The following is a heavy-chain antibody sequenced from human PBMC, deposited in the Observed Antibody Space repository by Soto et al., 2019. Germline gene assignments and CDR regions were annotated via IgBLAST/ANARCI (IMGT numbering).Heavy chain of an antibody. J-gene: IGHJ6*02. CDR2: IYYSGSA. CDR1: GGSISSGGYY. V-gene: IGHV4-31*03. Sequence: QVQLQESGPGLVKPSQTLSLTCTVSGGSISSGGYYWSWSHQHPGKGLEWIGYIYYSGSAYYNPSLKSRVTRSVDTSKNQFSLKLSSVTAADRAVYYCARDRRSSGYPPGGGMDVWGQGSTVTVSS. CDR3: ARDRRSSGYPPGGGMDV. D-gene: IGHD6-25*01.